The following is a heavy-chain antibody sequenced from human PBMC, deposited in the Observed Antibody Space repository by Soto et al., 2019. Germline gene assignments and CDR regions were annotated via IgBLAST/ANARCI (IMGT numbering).Heavy chain of an antibody. CDR3: ARGEYFYDSSGPDL. V-gene: IGHV4-39*01. Sequence: PSETLSLTCTVSGGSTSSSSYYWGWIRQPPGKGLEWIGSIFYSGNTYYNPSLKSRVTISVDTSKNQFSLKLSSVTAADTAVYYCARGEYFYDSSGPDLWGRGTLVT. D-gene: IGHD3-22*01. J-gene: IGHJ2*01. CDR1: GGSTSSSSYY. CDR2: IFYSGNT.